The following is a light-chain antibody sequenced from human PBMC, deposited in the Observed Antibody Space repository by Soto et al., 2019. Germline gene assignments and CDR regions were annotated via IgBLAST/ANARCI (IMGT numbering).Light chain of an antibody. CDR2: AAT. V-gene: IGKV3-20*01. Sequence: EVVLTQSPGTLSLSPGERATLSCRASQSVADSYLAWYQQKPGRAPRLLFYAATRRATGIPDRFSGSGSGTDFTLTISTLEPDDFAVYYCQQYSSSPSITFGQGTRLEIK. CDR3: QQYSSSPSIT. J-gene: IGKJ5*01. CDR1: QSVADSY.